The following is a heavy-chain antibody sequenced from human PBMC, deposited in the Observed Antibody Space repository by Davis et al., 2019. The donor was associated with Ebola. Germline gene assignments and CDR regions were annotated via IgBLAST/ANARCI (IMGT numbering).Heavy chain of an antibody. CDR1: GYSFTSYW. Sequence: GESLKISCKGSGYSFTSYWIGWVRQLPGKGLEWMGIIYPGDSDTGYSPSFQGQVTISADKSISTAYLQWSSLKASDTAMYYCARGSASSGWYPDAFDYWGQGTLVTVSS. D-gene: IGHD6-19*01. CDR3: ARGSASSGWYPDAFDY. V-gene: IGHV5-51*01. CDR2: IYPGDSDT. J-gene: IGHJ4*02.